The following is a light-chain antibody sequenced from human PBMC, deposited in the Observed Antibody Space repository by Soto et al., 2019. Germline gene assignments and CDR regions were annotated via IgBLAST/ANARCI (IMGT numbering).Light chain of an antibody. V-gene: IGKV3-20*01. J-gene: IGKJ2*01. CDR1: ERVSNSY. Sequence: VLTQSPDTLSLSPGERATLSCRASERVSNSYLAWYQQKFGEAPRLLLSATSKRAAGIPDRFSGSGSGTDFTLTISRVEPEDFGVYYCQQFGTSPPKTFGQGTKVEI. CDR3: QQFGTSPPKT. CDR2: ATS.